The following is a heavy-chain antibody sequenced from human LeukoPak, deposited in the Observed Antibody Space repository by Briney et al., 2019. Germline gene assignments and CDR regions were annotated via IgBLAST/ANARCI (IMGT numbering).Heavy chain of an antibody. V-gene: IGHV4-39*01. CDR1: GGSISSSTYY. J-gene: IGHJ4*02. D-gene: IGHD2-2*01. CDR3: ASPLGYCSSATCYGDY. CDR2: IYHSGST. Sequence: SETLSLTCTVSGGSISSSTYYWGWIRQPPGKGLEWIVSIYHSGSTYYNPSLKSRVTISVDTSKNQFSLKLNSVTAADTAVYYCASPLGYCSSATCYGDYWGQGTLVTVSS.